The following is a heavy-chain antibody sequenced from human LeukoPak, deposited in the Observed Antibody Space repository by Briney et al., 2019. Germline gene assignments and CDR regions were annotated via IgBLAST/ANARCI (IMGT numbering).Heavy chain of an antibody. J-gene: IGHJ4*02. D-gene: IGHD3-10*01. V-gene: IGHV4-59*01. CDR1: GGSMSSYY. Sequence: SETLSLTCIVSGGSMSSYYWSWIRQPPGKGLEWIGYIFYSGRTSYNPSLKSRLTISVDTSKNHFPLTLSSVTAADTAVYYCARERFGELFWGQGTLVTVSS. CDR3: ARERFGELF. CDR2: IFYSGRT.